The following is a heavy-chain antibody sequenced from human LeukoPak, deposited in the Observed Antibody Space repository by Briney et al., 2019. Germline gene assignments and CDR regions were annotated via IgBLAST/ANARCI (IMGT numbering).Heavy chain of an antibody. J-gene: IGHJ4*02. Sequence: SETLSLTCTVSGGSISSGGYYWSWIRQHPGKGLEWIGYIYYSGSTNYNPSLKSRVTMSVDTSRNQFSLKLSSVTAADTAVYYCARVYSSSRGDYFDYWGQGTLVTVSS. CDR1: GGSISSGGYY. V-gene: IGHV4-61*08. CDR3: ARVYSSSRGDYFDY. CDR2: IYYSGST. D-gene: IGHD6-13*01.